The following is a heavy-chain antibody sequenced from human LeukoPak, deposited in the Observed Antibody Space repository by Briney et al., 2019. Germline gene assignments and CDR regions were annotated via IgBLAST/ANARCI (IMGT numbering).Heavy chain of an antibody. J-gene: IGHJ6*02. V-gene: IGHV3-23*01. CDR2: ISGSGGST. D-gene: IGHD3-9*01. CDR1: GFTFSSYA. CDR3: AREQIGAGYSYGMDV. Sequence: GGSLRLSCAASGFTFSSYAMSWVRQAPGKGLEWVSAISGSGGSTYYADSVKGRFTISRDNSKNTLYLQMNSLRAEDTAVYYCAREQIGAGYSYGMDVWGQGTTVTVFS.